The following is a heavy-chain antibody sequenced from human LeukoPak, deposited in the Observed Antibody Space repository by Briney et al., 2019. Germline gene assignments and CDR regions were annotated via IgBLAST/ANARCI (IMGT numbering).Heavy chain of an antibody. D-gene: IGHD3-10*01. CDR1: GYSFTSYW. CDR2: IYPGDSDP. V-gene: IGHV5-51*01. CDR3: ATRGGGQMVRGIPDAFDI. J-gene: IGHJ3*02. Sequence: GESLEISCKGSGYSFTSYWIGWVRQMPGKGLEWMGMIYPGDSDPRYSPSFRGQVTFSADKSISTAHLHWSSLKASDTAMYYCATRGGGQMVRGIPDAFDIWGQGTMVTVSS.